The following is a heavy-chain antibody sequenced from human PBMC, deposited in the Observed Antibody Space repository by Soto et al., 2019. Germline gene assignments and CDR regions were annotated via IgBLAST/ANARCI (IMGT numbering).Heavy chain of an antibody. CDR2: IWYDGSNK. J-gene: IGHJ4*02. V-gene: IGHV3-33*01. D-gene: IGHD3-16*01. CDR1: GFTFSSYG. CDR3: ARASLASFYVDY. Sequence: QVQLVESGGGVVQPGRSLRLSCAASGFTFSSYGMHWVRQAPGKGLEWVAVIWYDGSNKYYADSVKGRFTISRDNSKNTLYLQMNSLRAEDTAVYYCARASLASFYVDYWGQGTLVTVSS.